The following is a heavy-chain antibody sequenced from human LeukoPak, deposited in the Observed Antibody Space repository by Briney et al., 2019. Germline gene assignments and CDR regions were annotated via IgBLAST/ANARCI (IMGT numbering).Heavy chain of an antibody. J-gene: IGHJ4*02. CDR3: AVYFYDNSDYFDS. V-gene: IGHV4-59*12. CDR2: ISYSGST. D-gene: IGHD3-22*01. Sequence: SETLSLTCTVSGGSISSYYWSWIRQPPGKGLEWIGYISYSGSTNYNPSLKSRVTISVDTSKNQFSLKLSSVTAADTAVYYCAVYFYDNSDYFDSWGQGTLVTVSS. CDR1: GGSISSYY.